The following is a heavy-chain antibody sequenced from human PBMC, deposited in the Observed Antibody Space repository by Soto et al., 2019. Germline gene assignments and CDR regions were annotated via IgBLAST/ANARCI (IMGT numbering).Heavy chain of an antibody. J-gene: IGHJ5*02. CDR3: AGDWGPYWFDP. Sequence: PSETLSLTCTVSGDSLSGGPKYWNWVRQPPGKDLEWIGYIYHGGTTKYNLSLKSRVTISQDTSKNQFSLEIHSVVPSDTAVYYCAGDWGPYWFDPWGQGILVTVSS. D-gene: IGHD3-16*01. CDR2: IYHGGTT. CDR1: GDSLSGGPKY. V-gene: IGHV4-61*01.